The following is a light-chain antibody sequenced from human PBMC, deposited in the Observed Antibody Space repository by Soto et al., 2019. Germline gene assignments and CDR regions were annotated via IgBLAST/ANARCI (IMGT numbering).Light chain of an antibody. Sequence: IALTQSPGTLSLSPGERATLSCRASQSVSSNYLAWYQQKPGQAPRLLIFGASIRATGIPDRFSGSGSGTEFTLTISSLQPDDFATYYCQQYNTYPWTFGQGTQLDIK. CDR3: QQYNTYPWT. CDR2: GAS. V-gene: IGKV3-20*01. CDR1: QSVSSNY. J-gene: IGKJ1*01.